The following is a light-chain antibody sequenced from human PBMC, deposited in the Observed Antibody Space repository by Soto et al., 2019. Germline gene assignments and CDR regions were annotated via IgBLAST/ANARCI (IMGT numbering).Light chain of an antibody. V-gene: IGKV3-15*01. Sequence: EVVMTRSRATQPESPGERATLPCRPSESVSRNLSWYQQKPGQAPRLLINDASTRATGIPDSFSGGGSGTEFTLTISSLQSEDFVVYYCQQYNSWPPITFGQGTRLEIK. J-gene: IGKJ5*01. CDR1: ESVSRN. CDR2: DAS. CDR3: QQYNSWPPIT.